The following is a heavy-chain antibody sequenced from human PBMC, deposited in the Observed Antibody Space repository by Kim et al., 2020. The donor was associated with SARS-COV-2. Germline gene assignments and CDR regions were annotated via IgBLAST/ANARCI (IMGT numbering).Heavy chain of an antibody. Sequence: SETLSLTCAVYGGSFSGYYWSWIRQPPGKGLEWIGEINHSGSTNYNPSLKSRVTISVDTSKNQFSLKLSSVTAADTAVYYCARGVRSSSWPVKMDYWGQGTLVTVSS. CDR2: INHSGST. CDR1: GGSFSGYY. V-gene: IGHV4-34*01. CDR3: ARGVRSSSWPVKMDY. D-gene: IGHD6-13*01. J-gene: IGHJ4*02.